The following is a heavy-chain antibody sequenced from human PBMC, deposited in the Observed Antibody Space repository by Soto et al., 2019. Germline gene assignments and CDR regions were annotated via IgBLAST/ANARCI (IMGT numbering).Heavy chain of an antibody. D-gene: IGHD4-17*01. V-gene: IGHV1-8*01. Sequence: ASVKVSCKASGYTFTSYDINWVRQATGQGLEWMGWMNPNSGNTGYAQKFQGRVTMTRNTSISTAYMELSSLRSEDTAVYYCARVVGRAVTTGLYYFDYWGQGTLVTVSS. CDR1: GYTFTSYD. CDR3: ARVVGRAVTTGLYYFDY. J-gene: IGHJ4*02. CDR2: MNPNSGNT.